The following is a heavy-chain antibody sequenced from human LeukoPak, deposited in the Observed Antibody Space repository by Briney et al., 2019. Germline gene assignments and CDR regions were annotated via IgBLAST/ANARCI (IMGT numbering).Heavy chain of an antibody. J-gene: IGHJ4*02. Sequence: SETLSLTCSVSGGSITSSNYYWGWIRQPPGKGLEWIAYMYYSGSTYYNPSLKSRVTISVDTSKNQFSLKLSSVTAADTAVYFCARREYYDSSGYRWGQGTLVTVSS. CDR2: MYYSGST. D-gene: IGHD3-22*01. CDR1: GGSITSSNYY. CDR3: ARREYYDSSGYR. V-gene: IGHV4-39*01.